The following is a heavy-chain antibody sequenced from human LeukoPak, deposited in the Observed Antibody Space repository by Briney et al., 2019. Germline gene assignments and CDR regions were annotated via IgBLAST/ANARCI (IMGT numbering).Heavy chain of an antibody. CDR2: IYYSGST. V-gene: IGHV4-59*08. D-gene: IGHD3-16*01. Sequence: SQTLSLTCTVSGGSISSYYWSWIRQPPGKGLEWIGYIYYSGSTNYNPSLKSRVTISVDTSKNQFSLKLSSVTAADTAVYYCARLKYYFDYWGQGTLVTVSS. J-gene: IGHJ4*02. CDR3: ARLKYYFDY. CDR1: GGSISSYY.